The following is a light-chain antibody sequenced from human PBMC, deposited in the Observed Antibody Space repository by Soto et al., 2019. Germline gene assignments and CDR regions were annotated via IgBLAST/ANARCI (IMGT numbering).Light chain of an antibody. CDR3: QQYGGSPRT. Sequence: EIVLTQSPGTLSLSPGERATLSCRASQSVSSSYLAWYQQKPGQAPRLLIYGASSRATGIPDRFSGSGSGTDFTLTISRLETEDFAVYYCQQYGGSPRTFGQGTKLEIK. CDR2: GAS. V-gene: IGKV3-20*01. J-gene: IGKJ2*01. CDR1: QSVSSSY.